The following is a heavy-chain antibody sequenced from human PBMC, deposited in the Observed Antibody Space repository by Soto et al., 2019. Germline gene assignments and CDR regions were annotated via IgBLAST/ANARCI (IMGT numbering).Heavy chain of an antibody. CDR1: GFTFDDYA. D-gene: IGHD5-18*01. Sequence: PGGSLRLSCAASGFTFDDYAMHWVRQAPGKGLEWVSGISWNSGSIGYADSVKGRFTISRDNAKNSLYLQMNSLRAEDTALYYCAKDIGGYSYGRPHYYYGMDVWGQGTTVTVSS. J-gene: IGHJ6*02. CDR2: ISWNSGSI. CDR3: AKDIGGYSYGRPHYYYGMDV. V-gene: IGHV3-9*01.